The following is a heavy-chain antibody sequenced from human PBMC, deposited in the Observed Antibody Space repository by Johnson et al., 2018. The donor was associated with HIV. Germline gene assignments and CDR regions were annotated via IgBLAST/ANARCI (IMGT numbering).Heavy chain of an antibody. J-gene: IGHJ3*02. CDR2: ISSSGSTI. V-gene: IGHV3-48*04. CDR3: ARGGDGYNSRFREPFGAFDI. CDR1: GFTFSSYG. Sequence: VQLVESGGGVVQPGRSLRLSCAASGFTFSSYGMHWVRQAPGKGLEWVSYISSSGSTIYYADSVKGRFTISRANAKNSLYLQMNSLRAEDTAVYYCARGGDGYNSRFREPFGAFDIWGQGTMVTVSS. D-gene: IGHD5-24*01.